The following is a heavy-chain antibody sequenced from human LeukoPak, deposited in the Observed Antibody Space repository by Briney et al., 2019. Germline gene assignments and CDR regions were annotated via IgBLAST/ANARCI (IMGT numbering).Heavy chain of an antibody. CDR3: ATGYSSGWYGRLDY. D-gene: IGHD6-19*01. V-gene: IGHV3-30*02. J-gene: IGHJ4*02. CDR1: GFAFSSYG. CDR2: IRYDGSNK. Sequence: GGSLRLSCAASGFAFSSYGMHWVRQAPGKGLEWVAFIRYDGSNKYYADSVKARFTLSRDNSKNTMYLQMNTLRAEDTAVYYCATGYSSGWYGRLDYWGQGTLVTVSS.